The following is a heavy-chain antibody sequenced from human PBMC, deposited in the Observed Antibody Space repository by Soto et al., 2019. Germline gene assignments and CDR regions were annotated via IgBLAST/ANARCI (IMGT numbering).Heavy chain of an antibody. CDR3: ARIRMGSSYYYGMDV. CDR1: GFSLSNARMG. V-gene: IGHV2-26*01. Sequence: QVTLKESGPVLVKPTETLTLTCTVSGFSLSNARMGVSWIRQPPGKALEWLAHIFSSDEKSYSTSLKSRLTISKDTSKSQVVLTMTNMDPVDTATYYCARIRMGSSYYYGMDVWGQGTTVTVSS. CDR2: IFSSDEK. J-gene: IGHJ6*02. D-gene: IGHD6-13*01.